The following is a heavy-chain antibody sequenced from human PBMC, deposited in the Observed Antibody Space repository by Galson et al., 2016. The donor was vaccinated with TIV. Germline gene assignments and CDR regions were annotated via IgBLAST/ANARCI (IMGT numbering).Heavy chain of an antibody. V-gene: IGHV3-53*01. CDR3: ATSTRPNDLDY. CDR1: GFTVSSNY. D-gene: IGHD1-1*01. J-gene: IGHJ4*02. CDR2: TYTDDTT. Sequence: TLRLSCAASGFTVSSNYMSWVRQAPGKGLEWVSITYTDDTTYYAQSVKGRFTISRDTSKNMLYLQMNSLRAEDTAFDYCATSTRPNDLDYWGQGILVTVSS.